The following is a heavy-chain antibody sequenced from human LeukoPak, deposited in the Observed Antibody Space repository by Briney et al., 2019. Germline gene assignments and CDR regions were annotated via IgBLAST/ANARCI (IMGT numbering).Heavy chain of an antibody. CDR2: IRSKAYGGTT. D-gene: IGHD3-22*01. V-gene: IGHV3-49*03. Sequence: GGSLRLSCTASGFTFGDYAMSWFRQAPGKGLEWVGFIRSKAYGGTTEYAASVKGRFTISRDDSKSIAYLQMNSLKTEDTAVYYCTRSYYYDSSGYYHDYWGQGTLVTVSS. J-gene: IGHJ4*02. CDR3: TRSYYYDSSGYYHDY. CDR1: GFTFGDYA.